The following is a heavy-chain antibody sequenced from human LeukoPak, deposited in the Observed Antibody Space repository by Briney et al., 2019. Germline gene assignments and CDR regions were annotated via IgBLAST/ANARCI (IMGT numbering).Heavy chain of an antibody. Sequence: SVKVSCKASGGTFSSYAISWVRQAPGQGLEWMGGIIPIFGTANYAQKFQGRVTITADKSTSTAYMELSSLRSEDTAVYYCASMRLDCSGGSCYVDYYYYGMDVWGKGTTVTVSS. D-gene: IGHD2-15*01. CDR3: ASMRLDCSGGSCYVDYYYYGMDV. CDR1: GGTFSSYA. CDR2: IIPIFGTA. J-gene: IGHJ6*04. V-gene: IGHV1-69*06.